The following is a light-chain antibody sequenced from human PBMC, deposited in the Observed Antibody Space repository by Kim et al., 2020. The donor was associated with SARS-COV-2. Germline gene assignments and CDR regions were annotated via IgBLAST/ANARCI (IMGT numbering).Light chain of an antibody. J-gene: IGKJ1*01. CDR2: DAS. Sequence: ASVGDRVTITCRASQDISIYLAWYQQTPGKAPKSLIYDASTLQSGVPSRFSGSGSGTDFTLTISSLQPEDFATYYCQQYYRYPRTFGQGTKVDIK. CDR3: QQYYRYPRT. V-gene: IGKV1-16*01. CDR1: QDISIY.